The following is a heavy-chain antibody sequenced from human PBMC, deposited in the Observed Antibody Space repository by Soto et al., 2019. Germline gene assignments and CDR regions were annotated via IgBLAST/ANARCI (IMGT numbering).Heavy chain of an antibody. Sequence: GGSLRLSCAASGFTFDDYTMHWVRQAPGKGLEWVSLISWDGGSTYYADSVKGRFTISRDNSKNSLYLQMNSLRTEDTALYYCAKGAYYDILTGYYPNWFDPWGQGTLVTVSS. CDR3: AKGAYYDILTGYYPNWFDP. J-gene: IGHJ5*02. CDR2: ISWDGGST. D-gene: IGHD3-9*01. V-gene: IGHV3-43*01. CDR1: GFTFDDYT.